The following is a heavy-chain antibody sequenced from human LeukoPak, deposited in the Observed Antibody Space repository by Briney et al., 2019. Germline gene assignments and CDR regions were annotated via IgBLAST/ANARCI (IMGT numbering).Heavy chain of an antibody. V-gene: IGHV3-23*01. CDR1: GFTFSSYA. D-gene: IGHD3-16*02. J-gene: IGHJ4*02. Sequence: RAGGSLRLSCAASGFTFSSYAMSWVRQAPGKGLEWVSAISGSGGSTYYADSVKGRFTISRDNSKNTLYLQMNSLRAEDTAVYYCAKAPMSGVTYYDYVWGSYRYTFDYWGQGTLVTVSS. CDR2: ISGSGGST. CDR3: AKAPMSGVTYYDYVWGSYRYTFDY.